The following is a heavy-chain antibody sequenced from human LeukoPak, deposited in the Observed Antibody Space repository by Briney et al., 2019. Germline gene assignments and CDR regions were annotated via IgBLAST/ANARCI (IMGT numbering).Heavy chain of an antibody. CDR1: GYTFTGCY. J-gene: IGHJ6*03. D-gene: IGHD6-13*01. CDR2: INPNSGGT. CDR3: ARDSSSWYSYYYYMDV. Sequence: ASVKVSCKASGYTFTGCYMHWVRQAPGQGLEWMGWINPNSGGTNYAQKFQGRVTMTRDTSISTAYMELSRLRSDDTAVYYCARDSSSWYSYYYYMDVWGKGTTVTISS. V-gene: IGHV1-2*02.